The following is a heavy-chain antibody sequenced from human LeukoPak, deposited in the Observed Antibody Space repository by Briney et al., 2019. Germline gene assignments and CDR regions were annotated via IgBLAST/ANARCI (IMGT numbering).Heavy chain of an antibody. Sequence: SETLSLTCTVSGGSISSYYWSWIRQPPGKGLEWIGEIHHSGSTDYNPSLKSRVTISVDTSKKQFSLKLSSVTAADTAVYYCARVTGYIIEDYFDYWGQGTLVTVSS. CDR1: GGSISSYY. V-gene: IGHV4-59*01. D-gene: IGHD6-13*01. J-gene: IGHJ4*02. CDR2: IHHSGST. CDR3: ARVTGYIIEDYFDY.